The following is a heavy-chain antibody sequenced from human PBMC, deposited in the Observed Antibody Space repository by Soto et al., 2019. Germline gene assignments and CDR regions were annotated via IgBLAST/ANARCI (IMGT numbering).Heavy chain of an antibody. CDR1: GFTFDDYA. Sequence: EVQLVESGGGLVQPGRSLRLSYAASGFTFDDYAMHWVRQAPGKGLEWVSGISWNSGSIGYADSVKGRFTISRDNAKNSLYLQMNSLRAEDTALYYCAKDIRTTGSTIFGVVISNGMDVWGQGTTVTVSS. CDR3: AKDIRTTGSTIFGVVISNGMDV. J-gene: IGHJ6*02. CDR2: ISWNSGSI. V-gene: IGHV3-9*01. D-gene: IGHD3-3*01.